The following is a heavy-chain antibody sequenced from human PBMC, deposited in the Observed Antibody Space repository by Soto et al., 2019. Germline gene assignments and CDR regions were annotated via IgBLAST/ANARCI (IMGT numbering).Heavy chain of an antibody. J-gene: IGHJ4*02. CDR2: ISGNGATT. CDR1: GFIFTNYA. D-gene: IGHD1-1*01. Sequence: GGSLRLSCVGSGFIFTNYAMTWVRQSPGKGLEWVSSISGNGATTFYADSVKGRFTVSRDNSKNSLYLQLKSVGAEDTALYYCAKAGDAAANRVPGTIWSDYWAQGISVTVSS. CDR3: AKAGDAAANRVPGTIWSDY. V-gene: IGHV3-23*01.